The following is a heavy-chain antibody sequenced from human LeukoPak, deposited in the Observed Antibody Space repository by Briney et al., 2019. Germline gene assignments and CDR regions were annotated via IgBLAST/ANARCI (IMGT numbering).Heavy chain of an antibody. CDR2: IYHSGST. D-gene: IGHD3-22*01. Sequence: GSLRLSCAASGFTVSSNYMSWVRQAPGKGLEWIGEIYHSGSTNYNPSLKSRVTISVDKSKNQFSLKLSSVTAADTAVYYCASTTHYYYDSSGYYDYWGQGTLVTVSS. CDR3: ASTTHYYYDSSGYYDY. J-gene: IGHJ4*02. V-gene: IGHV4-4*02. CDR1: GFTVSSNY.